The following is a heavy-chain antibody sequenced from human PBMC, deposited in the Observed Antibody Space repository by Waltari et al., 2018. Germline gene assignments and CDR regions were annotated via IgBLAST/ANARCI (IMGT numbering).Heavy chain of an antibody. J-gene: IGHJ4*02. V-gene: IGHV1-69*13. CDR3: ATKVGGGRFDY. CDR1: GGTFSSSA. Sequence: QVQLVQSGAAVKKPGSSVKVSCKASGGTFSSSAISWLRQAPGQGLEWMGRIIPIFGTANYAQKFQGRVTITADKSTSTAYMELSSLRSEDTAVYYCATKVGGGRFDYWGQGTLVTVSS. D-gene: IGHD2-2*01. CDR2: IIPIFGTA.